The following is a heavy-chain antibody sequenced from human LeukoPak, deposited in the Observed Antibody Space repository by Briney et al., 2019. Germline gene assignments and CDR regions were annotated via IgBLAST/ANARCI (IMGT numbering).Heavy chain of an antibody. CDR2: ICISVSTI. D-gene: IGHD3-10*01. J-gene: IGHJ5*02. CDR1: GFTFSDYY. V-gene: IGHV3-11*01. CDR3: ARVASGSYRGSGDNWFDP. Sequence: GGSLRLSCAASGFTFSDYYVSWSRQAPGKGLECVSYICISVSTIYYAASVKGRFTISRDNAKNSLYLQMNSLRAEDTAVYYCARVASGSYRGSGDNWFDPWGQGTLVTVSS.